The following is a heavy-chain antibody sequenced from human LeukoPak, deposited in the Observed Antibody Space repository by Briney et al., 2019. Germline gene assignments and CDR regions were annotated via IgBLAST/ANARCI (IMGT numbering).Heavy chain of an antibody. CDR3: ARAGPIRSYDCGDY. Sequence: ASVKVPCKASGYTFTSYGINWVRQAPGQGLEWMGWISAYNGNTNYAQKFQGRVTMTTDISTSTAYMELSSLRSDDTAVYYCARAGPIRSYDCGDYWGQGTLVTVS. CDR2: ISAYNGNT. J-gene: IGHJ4*02. V-gene: IGHV1-18*01. D-gene: IGHD5-12*01. CDR1: GYTFTSYG.